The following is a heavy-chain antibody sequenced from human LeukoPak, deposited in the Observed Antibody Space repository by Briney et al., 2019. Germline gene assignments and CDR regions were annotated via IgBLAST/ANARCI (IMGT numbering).Heavy chain of an antibody. CDR3: ATESRDFDWQSGAFDI. CDR1: GYTLTELS. Sequence: ASVKVSCKVSGYTLTELSMHWVRQAPGKGLEWMGGFDPEDGETIYAQKFQGRVTMTEDTSTDTAYMELSSLRSEDTVVYYCATESRDFDWQSGAFDIWGQGTMVTVSS. J-gene: IGHJ3*02. D-gene: IGHD3-9*01. CDR2: FDPEDGET. V-gene: IGHV1-24*01.